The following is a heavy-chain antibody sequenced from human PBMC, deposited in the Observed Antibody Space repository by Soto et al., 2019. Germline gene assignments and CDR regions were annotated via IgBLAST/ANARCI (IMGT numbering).Heavy chain of an antibody. CDR3: ARVKPTAYFDY. V-gene: IGHV4-34*01. CDR1: GGSCSGYY. CDR2: IYYSGST. Sequence: PSETLSLTCAVYGGSCSGYYWSWIRQPPGKGLEWIGYIYYSGSTNYNPSLKSRVTISVDRSKNQFSLKLSSVTAADTAVYYCARVKPTAYFDYWGQGTPVTVSS. J-gene: IGHJ4*02.